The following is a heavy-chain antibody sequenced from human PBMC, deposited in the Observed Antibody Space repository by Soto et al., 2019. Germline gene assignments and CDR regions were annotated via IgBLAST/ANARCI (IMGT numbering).Heavy chain of an antibody. D-gene: IGHD3-10*01. CDR2: IYYGEST. V-gene: IGHV4-30-4*01. Sequence: QVLVQESGPGLVKPSHTLTPSCTVTSGSVDRGNHDWNWMRQPPGKGMEWIGYIYYGESTYYNPSLKSRATISVDMSQSRFSLRLTSVSAADTVGYYCARDMRSAIITRFFDHWCQGTLVTVSS. J-gene: IGHJ4*03. CDR3: ARDMRSAIITRFFDH. CDR1: SGSVDRGNHD.